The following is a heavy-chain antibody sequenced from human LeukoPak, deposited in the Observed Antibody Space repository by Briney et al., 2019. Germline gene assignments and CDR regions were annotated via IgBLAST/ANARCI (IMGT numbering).Heavy chain of an antibody. CDR1: GFTFSSYS. J-gene: IGHJ4*02. CDR2: ISSSSSYI. V-gene: IGHV3-21*01. Sequence: GGSLRLSCAASGFTFSSYSMNWVRQAPGKGLEWVSSISSSSSYIYYADSVKGRFTISRDNAKNSLYLQVNSLRAEDTAVYYCARDLSHNYYDSSGYYPYYFDYWGQGTLVTVSS. D-gene: IGHD3-22*01. CDR3: ARDLSHNYYDSSGYYPYYFDY.